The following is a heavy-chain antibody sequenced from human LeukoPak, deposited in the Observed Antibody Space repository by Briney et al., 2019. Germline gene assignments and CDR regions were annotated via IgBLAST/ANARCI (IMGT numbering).Heavy chain of an antibody. CDR2: IGSSGSLI. V-gene: IGHV3-48*03. D-gene: IGHD6-19*01. J-gene: IGHJ3*02. CDR3: ARERSAYSSGWYSAFDI. CDR1: GFIFRSYE. Sequence: PGGSLRLSCAASGFIFRSYEMNWVRQAPGKGLEWVSYIGSSGSLIFYADSVKGRFTISRDNIKNLLYLQMNSLRVEDTAVYYCARERSAYSSGWYSAFDIWGQGTMVTVSS.